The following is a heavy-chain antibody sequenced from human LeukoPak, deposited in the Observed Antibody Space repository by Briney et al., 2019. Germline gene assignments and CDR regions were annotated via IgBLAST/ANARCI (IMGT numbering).Heavy chain of an antibody. D-gene: IGHD5-18*01. Sequence: PGGSLRLSCAASGFTFSSYAMSWVRQAPGKGLEWVSAISGSGGSTYYADSVKGRFTISRDNSKNTLYLQMNSLRAEDTAVYYCANSPLDEWIPPGWFDPWGQGTLVTVSS. J-gene: IGHJ5*02. CDR1: GFTFSSYA. CDR2: ISGSGGST. CDR3: ANSPLDEWIPPGWFDP. V-gene: IGHV3-23*01.